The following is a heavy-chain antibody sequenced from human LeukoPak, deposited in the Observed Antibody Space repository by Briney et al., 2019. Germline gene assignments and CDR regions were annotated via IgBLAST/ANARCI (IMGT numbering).Heavy chain of an antibody. CDR1: GFAFSGYW. CDR3: VRDHSGSGDY. CDR2: INRDGSST. J-gene: IGHJ4*02. V-gene: IGHV3-74*01. Sequence: TGGSLRLSCAASGFAFSGYWMHWVRQAPGKGLVWVSRINRDGSSTTYADSVKGRFTISRHNAKNALFLQMNSLRAEDTAVYYCVRDHSGSGDYWGQGTLVTVSS. D-gene: IGHD3-10*01.